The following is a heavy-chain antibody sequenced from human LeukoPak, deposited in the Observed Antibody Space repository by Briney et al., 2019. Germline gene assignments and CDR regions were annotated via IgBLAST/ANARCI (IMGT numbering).Heavy chain of an antibody. CDR2: INWNGGST. J-gene: IGHJ3*02. CDR1: GFTFDDYG. D-gene: IGHD5-24*01. Sequence: PGGSLRLSCAASGFTFDDYGMSWVRQAPGKGLEWVSGINWNGGSTGYADSVKGRFTISRDNAKNSLYLQMNSLRAEDTAVYYCARDRDGYKRMEMGAFDIWGQGTMVTVSS. V-gene: IGHV3-20*04. CDR3: ARDRDGYKRMEMGAFDI.